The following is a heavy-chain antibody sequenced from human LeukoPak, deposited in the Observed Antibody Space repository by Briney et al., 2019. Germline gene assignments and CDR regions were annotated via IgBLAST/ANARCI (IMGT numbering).Heavy chain of an antibody. CDR1: GFTFSNYW. V-gene: IGHV3-74*01. J-gene: IGHJ4*02. Sequence: GGSLRLSCAASGFTFSNYWMHWVRQAPGKGLVWVSRLNGDGSITDYADSVKGRFTISRDNAKNTLYLQMNSLRAEDTAVYYCARLREIPVFGVVTKSTSYFDYWGQGTLVTVSS. D-gene: IGHD3-3*01. CDR3: ARLREIPVFGVVTKSTSYFDY. CDR2: LNGDGSIT.